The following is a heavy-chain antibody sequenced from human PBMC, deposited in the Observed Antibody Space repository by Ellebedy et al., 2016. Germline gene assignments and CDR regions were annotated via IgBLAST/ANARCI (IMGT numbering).Heavy chain of an antibody. CDR1: GFTFSSYG. CDR2: IWYDGSNK. V-gene: IGHV3-33*08. CDR3: ARDNGDYGDAFDI. J-gene: IGHJ3*02. Sequence: GGSLRLSCAASGFTFSSYGMHWVRQAPGKGLEWVAVIWYDGSNKYYADSVKGRFTISRDNSKNTLYLQMNSLRAEDTAVYYCARDNGDYGDAFDIWGQGTMVTVSS. D-gene: IGHD4-17*01.